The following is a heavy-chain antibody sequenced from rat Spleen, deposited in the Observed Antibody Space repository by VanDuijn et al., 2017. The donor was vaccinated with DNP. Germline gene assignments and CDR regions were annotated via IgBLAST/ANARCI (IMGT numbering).Heavy chain of an antibody. V-gene: IGHV5-31*01. CDR3: VRWNSGHFDY. D-gene: IGHD4-3*01. Sequence: EVQLVESGGDLVQPGRSLKLSCVASGFTFNNYWMTWIRQVPGKGLEWVASITSGGGSTYYPDSVKGRFTISRDNAKSTLYLQMNTLRSEDMATYYCVRWNSGHFDYWGQGVMVTVSS. CDR2: ITSGGGST. CDR1: GFTFNNYW. J-gene: IGHJ2*01.